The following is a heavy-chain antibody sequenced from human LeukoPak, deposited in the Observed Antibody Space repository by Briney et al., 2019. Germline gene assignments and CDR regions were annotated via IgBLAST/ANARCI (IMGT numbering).Heavy chain of an antibody. CDR3: ARITMVRETYYYGMDV. Sequence: ASVKVSCKASGYTFTSYGISWVRQAPGQGLEWMGWISAYNGNTNYAQKLQGRVTLTTDTSTSTAYMELRSLRSEDTAVYYCARITMVRETYYYGMDVWGQGTTVTVSS. J-gene: IGHJ6*02. CDR2: ISAYNGNT. CDR1: GYTFTSYG. V-gene: IGHV1-18*01. D-gene: IGHD3-10*01.